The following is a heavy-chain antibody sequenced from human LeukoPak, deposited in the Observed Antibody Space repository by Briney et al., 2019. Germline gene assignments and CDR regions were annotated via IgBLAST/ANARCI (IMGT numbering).Heavy chain of an antibody. D-gene: IGHD3-22*01. CDR3: ARDPSGYFNY. J-gene: IGHJ4*02. CDR2: IYYSGDT. CDR1: GGSVSSGNYY. V-gene: IGHV4-61*01. Sequence: SETLSLTCTVSGGSVSSGNYYWSWIRQPPGKGLEWIGYIYYSGDTNYNPSLKGRVTISVDTSRNQVSLKLSSVTAADTAVYYCARDPSGYFNYWGQGTLVTVSS.